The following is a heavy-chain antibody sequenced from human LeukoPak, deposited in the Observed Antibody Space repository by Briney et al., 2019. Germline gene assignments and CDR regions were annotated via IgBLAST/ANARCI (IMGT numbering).Heavy chain of an antibody. Sequence: PGRSLRLSCAASGFTFSSYAMHWVRQAPGKGLEWVAVISYDGSNKYYADSVKGRFTISRDNSKNTLYLQMNSLRVDDTSVYSCAMDQKLQPFHYWGQGTLVTVSS. V-gene: IGHV3-30-3*01. D-gene: IGHD2-15*01. CDR3: AMDQKLQPFHY. J-gene: IGHJ4*02. CDR1: GFTFSSYA. CDR2: ISYDGSNK.